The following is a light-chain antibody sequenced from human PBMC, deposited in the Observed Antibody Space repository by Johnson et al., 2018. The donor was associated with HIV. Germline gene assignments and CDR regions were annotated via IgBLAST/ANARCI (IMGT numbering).Light chain of an antibody. CDR2: EDN. CDR3: GTWDSSLSAGV. CDR1: ISNIESYF. V-gene: IGLV1-51*02. J-gene: IGLJ1*01. Sequence: QFVLTQPPSVSAAPGQRVNISCSGNISNIESYFVSWYQQLPGAAPTLLIYEDNKRPSGIPDRFSGSKSGTSATLGITGLQTGDEADYYCGTWDSSLSAGVFGTGTKVTVL.